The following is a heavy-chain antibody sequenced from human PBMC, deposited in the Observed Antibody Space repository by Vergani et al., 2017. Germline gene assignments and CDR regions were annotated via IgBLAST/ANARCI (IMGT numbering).Heavy chain of an antibody. Sequence: QVQLQESGPGLVKPSETLSLTCTVSGGSISSYYWSWIRQPPGKGLEWIGYIYYSGSTNYNPSLKSRVTISVDTFKNQFSLKLSSVTAADTAVYYCARGRPLFYDSSGYYQPFDYWGQGTLVTVSS. J-gene: IGHJ4*02. V-gene: IGHV4-59*01. CDR3: ARGRPLFYDSSGYYQPFDY. CDR1: GGSISSYY. CDR2: IYYSGST. D-gene: IGHD3-22*01.